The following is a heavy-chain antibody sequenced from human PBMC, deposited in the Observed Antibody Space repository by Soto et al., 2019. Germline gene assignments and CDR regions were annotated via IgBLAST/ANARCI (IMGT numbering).Heavy chain of an antibody. CDR1: GASIITDNW. V-gene: IGHV4-4*02. CDR2: IDHSGNT. J-gene: IGHJ4*02. CDR3: ARASASSKLRGVVIN. Sequence: QVQLQESGPGLVKPSGTLSLTCALSGASIITDNWWSWVRQPPGKEMEWIGEIDHSGNTNFNTSVKSRVTISVDTSKNQFSLTVSSVTAADTAIYYCARASASSKLRGVVINWGQGTLVTVSS. D-gene: IGHD3-10*01.